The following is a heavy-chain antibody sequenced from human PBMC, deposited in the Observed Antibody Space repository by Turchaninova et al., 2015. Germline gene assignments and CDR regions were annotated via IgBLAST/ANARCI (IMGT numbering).Heavy chain of an antibody. V-gene: IGHV2-5*02. CDR1: GFSRSTGGVG. CDR3: ARRRGAARPDYFDY. D-gene: IGHD6-6*01. CDR2: IYWDDNK. J-gene: IGHJ4*02. Sequence: QITLKESGPTLVKPTQTLTLTCTFPGFSRSTGGVGVGWIRQPPGKALEWLAVIYWDDNKRYSPSLKSRLTITKDTSKNHVVLTLTNMDPVDTATYYCARRRGAARPDYFDYWGQGTLVTVSS.